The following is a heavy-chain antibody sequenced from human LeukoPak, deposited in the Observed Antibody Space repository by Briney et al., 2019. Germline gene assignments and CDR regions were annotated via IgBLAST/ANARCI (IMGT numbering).Heavy chain of an antibody. CDR1: GYSISSGYY. Sequence: SETLSLTCAVSGYSISSGYYWGWIRQPPGKGLEWIGSIYHSGSTYYNPSLKSRVTISVDTSKNQFSLKLSSVTAADTAVYYCASLGRGYSYGPRFDYWGQGTLVTVSS. V-gene: IGHV4-38-2*01. D-gene: IGHD5-18*01. J-gene: IGHJ4*02. CDR2: IYHSGST. CDR3: ASLGRGYSYGPRFDY.